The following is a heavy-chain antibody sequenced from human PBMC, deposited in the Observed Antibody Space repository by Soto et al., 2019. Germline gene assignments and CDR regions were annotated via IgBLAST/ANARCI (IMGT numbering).Heavy chain of an antibody. Sequence: QVQLVQSGAEVKKPGSSVKVSCKASGGTFSSYAISWVRQAPGQGLEWMGGIIPIFGTANYAQKFQGRVTITXXEXTSXAYMELSSLRSEDTAVYYCAREGGLVIVGPWGFDYWGQGTLVTVSS. J-gene: IGHJ4*02. CDR3: AREGGLVIVGPWGFDY. CDR2: IIPIFGTA. V-gene: IGHV1-69*05. CDR1: GGTFSSYA. D-gene: IGHD3-22*01.